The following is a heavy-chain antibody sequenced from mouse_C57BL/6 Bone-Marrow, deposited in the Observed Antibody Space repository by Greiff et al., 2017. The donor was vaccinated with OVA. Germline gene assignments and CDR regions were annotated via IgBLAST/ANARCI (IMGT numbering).Heavy chain of an antibody. Sequence: QVQLKQSGAELARPGASVKLSCKASGYTFTSYGISWVKQRTGQGLEWIGEIYPRSGNTYYNEKFNGKATLTADKSSSTAYMELRSLTSEDSAVYFCARSGTGKKGYWGQGTTLTVSS. CDR1: GYTFTSYG. D-gene: IGHD4-1*01. CDR3: ARSGTGKKGY. J-gene: IGHJ2*01. CDR2: IYPRSGNT. V-gene: IGHV1-81*01.